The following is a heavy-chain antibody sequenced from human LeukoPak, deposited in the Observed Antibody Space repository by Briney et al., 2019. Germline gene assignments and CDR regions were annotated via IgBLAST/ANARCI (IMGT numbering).Heavy chain of an antibody. V-gene: IGHV3-15*01. Sequence: GWSLRLSCAASGFSFNDAWMSWVRQAPGKGLEWVGLIKSKTDGGTTDYAAPVKGRFTISRDDSKNTLYLQMNSLKTEDTAVYYCTTERTKGYYYYMDVWGKGTTVTISS. CDR1: GFSFNDAW. J-gene: IGHJ6*03. CDR2: IKSKTDGGTT. CDR3: TTERTKGYYYYMDV.